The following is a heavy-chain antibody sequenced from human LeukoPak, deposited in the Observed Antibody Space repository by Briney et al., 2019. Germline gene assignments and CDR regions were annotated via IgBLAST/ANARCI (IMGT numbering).Heavy chain of an antibody. J-gene: IGHJ5*02. D-gene: IGHD2-15*01. Sequence: HGESLKISCKGSGYSFSSYWIAWVRQMPGKGLEWMGIIYPGDSDTRYSPSFQGQVTISADKSISTAYLQWSSLKASDTAMYYCARDYCRGDSCYSRLDPWGQGTLVTVSS. CDR1: GYSFSSYW. V-gene: IGHV5-51*01. CDR2: IYPGDSDT. CDR3: ARDYCRGDSCYSRLDP.